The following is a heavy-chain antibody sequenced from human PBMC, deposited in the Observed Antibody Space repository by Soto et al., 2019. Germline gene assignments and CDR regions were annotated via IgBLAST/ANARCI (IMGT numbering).Heavy chain of an antibody. CDR1: GGTFSSYA. CDR2: IIPIFGTA. D-gene: IGHD3-22*01. V-gene: IGHV1-69*13. CDR3: KAYYYSSGYYNFDY. Sequence: SVKVSCKASGGTFSSYAISWVRQAPGQGLEWMGGIIPIFGTANYAQKFQGRVTITADESTSTAYMKLSSLRSEDTAVYYCKAYYYSSGYYNFDYWGQGNLVTVSS. J-gene: IGHJ4*02.